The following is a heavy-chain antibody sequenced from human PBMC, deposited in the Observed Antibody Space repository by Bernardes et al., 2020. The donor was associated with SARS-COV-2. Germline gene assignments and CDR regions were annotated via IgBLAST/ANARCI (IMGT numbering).Heavy chain of an antibody. CDR2: ISAYNGNT. Sequence: ASVKVSCKASGYTFATYLISWVRQAPGQGLEWMGWISAYNGNTNYAQKLQGRVTMTTDTSTSTAYMELRSLRSDDTAVYYCERGDDCGATTCLPFDYWGQGTLVTVSS. CDR3: ERGDDCGATTCLPFDY. CDR1: GYTFATYL. J-gene: IGHJ4*02. V-gene: IGHV1-18*04. D-gene: IGHD2-21*01.